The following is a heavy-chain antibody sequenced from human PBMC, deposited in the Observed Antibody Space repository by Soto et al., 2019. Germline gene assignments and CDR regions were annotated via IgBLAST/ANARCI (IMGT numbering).Heavy chain of an antibody. CDR2: ISGSGGST. V-gene: IGHV3-23*01. CDR3: AKDLMEPGPALSSHDY. Sequence: PGGSLRLSCAASGFTFSSYAMSWVRQAPGKGLEWVSAISGSGGSTYYADSVKGRFTISRDTSKNTLYLQMNSLRAEDTAVYYCAKDLMEPGPALSSHDYWGQGTLVTVSS. CDR1: GFTFSSYA. D-gene: IGHD6-6*01. J-gene: IGHJ4*02.